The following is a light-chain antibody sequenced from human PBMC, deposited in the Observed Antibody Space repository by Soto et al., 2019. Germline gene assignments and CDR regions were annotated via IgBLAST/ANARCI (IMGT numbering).Light chain of an antibody. CDR3: QQYYSTLT. Sequence: DIVMTQSPDSLAVSLGERATINCKSSQSVLYSSNNKNYLAWYQQKPGQPPKLLIYWASTRESGVPDRFSGSGSSTDITLNISSLQAEDVAVYYCQQYYSTLTFGGGTKVEIK. CDR2: WAS. V-gene: IGKV4-1*01. CDR1: QSVLYSSNNKNY. J-gene: IGKJ4*01.